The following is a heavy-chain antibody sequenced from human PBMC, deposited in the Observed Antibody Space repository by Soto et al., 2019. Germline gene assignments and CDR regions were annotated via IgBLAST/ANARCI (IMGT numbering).Heavy chain of an antibody. J-gene: IGHJ4*02. CDR2: MNPNSGNT. Sequence: QVHLVQSGAEVRKPGASVKVSCKASGYTFTSYDINWVRQATGQGLEWMGWMNPNSGNTAYAQKFQGRVTMTRNTSISTAHMELRSLRSDDTAVYYCARDWETTVTTQPDYWGQGTLVTVSS. CDR1: GYTFTSYD. CDR3: ARDWETTVTTQPDY. D-gene: IGHD4-17*01. V-gene: IGHV1-8*01.